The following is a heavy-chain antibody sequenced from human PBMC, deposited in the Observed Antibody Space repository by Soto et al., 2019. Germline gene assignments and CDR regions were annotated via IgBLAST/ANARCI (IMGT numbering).Heavy chain of an antibody. CDR2: ISAYNGNT. CDR1: GYTFTSYG. CDR3: ASGPTAGTNWDY. D-gene: IGHD6-13*01. V-gene: IGHV1-18*01. Sequence: ASVKVSCKASGYTFTSYGISWVRQAPGQGLEWMGWISAYNGNTNYAQKLQGRVTMTTDTSTSTACMELRSLRSDDTAVYYCASGPTAGTNWDYWGQGTLVTVSS. J-gene: IGHJ4*02.